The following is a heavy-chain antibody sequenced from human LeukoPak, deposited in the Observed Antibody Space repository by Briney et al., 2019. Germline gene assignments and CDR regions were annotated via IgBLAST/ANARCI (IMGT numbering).Heavy chain of an antibody. D-gene: IGHD3-10*01. CDR1: GGSISSYY. J-gene: IGHJ2*01. CDR2: IYTSGST. V-gene: IGHV4-4*07. Sequence: SETLSLTCTVSGGSISSYYWSWIRQPAGKGLEWIGHIYTSGSTNYNPSLKSRVTMSVDTSKNQFSLKLRSVTAADTAVYYCARDGTMVRGVKPVTWYFDLWGRGTLVTVSS. CDR3: ARDGTMVRGVKPVTWYFDL.